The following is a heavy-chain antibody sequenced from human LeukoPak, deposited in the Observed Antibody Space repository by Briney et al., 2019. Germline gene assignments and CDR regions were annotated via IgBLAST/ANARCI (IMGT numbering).Heavy chain of an antibody. CDR3: TTGTWIQLWLADY. J-gene: IGHJ4*02. CDR2: IKGKTDGGTT. Sequence: GGSLRLSCAASGFTFSSYSMNWVRQAPGKGLEWVGHIKGKTDGGTTDYAAPVQGRFTISRDDSKNTLFLQMNSLKTEDTAVYYCTTGTWIQLWLADYWGQGTLVTVSS. D-gene: IGHD5-18*01. CDR1: GFTFSSYS. V-gene: IGHV3-15*07.